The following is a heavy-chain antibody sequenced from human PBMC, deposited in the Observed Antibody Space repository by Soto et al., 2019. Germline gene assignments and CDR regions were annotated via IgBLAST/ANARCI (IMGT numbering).Heavy chain of an antibody. CDR2: IWYDGSNK. D-gene: IGHD6-19*01. CDR1: GFTFSSYG. Sequence: GGSLRLSCAASGFTFSSYGMHWVRQAPGKGLEWVAVIWYDGSNKYYADSVKGRFTISRDNSKNTLYLQMNSLRAEDMAVYYCAREYSSGWYGEDYWGQGTLVTVSS. V-gene: IGHV3-33*01. J-gene: IGHJ4*02. CDR3: AREYSSGWYGEDY.